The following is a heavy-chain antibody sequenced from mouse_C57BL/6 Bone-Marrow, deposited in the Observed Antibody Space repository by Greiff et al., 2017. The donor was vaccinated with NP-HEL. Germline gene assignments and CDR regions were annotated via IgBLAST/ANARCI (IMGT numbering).Heavy chain of an antibody. CDR3: ASAIYYGNYGWYFDV. Sequence: VQRVESGPELVKPGASVKISCKASGYAFSSSWMNWVKQRPGKGLEWIGRIYPGDGDTNYNGKFKGKATLTAEKSSSTAYMQLSSLTSEDSAVYFCASAIYYGNYGWYFDVWGTGTTVTVSS. D-gene: IGHD2-1*01. J-gene: IGHJ1*03. V-gene: IGHV1-82*01. CDR2: IYPGDGDT. CDR1: GYAFSSSW.